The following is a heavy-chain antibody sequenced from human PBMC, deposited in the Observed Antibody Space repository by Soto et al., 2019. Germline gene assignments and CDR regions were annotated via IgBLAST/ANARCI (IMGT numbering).Heavy chain of an antibody. D-gene: IGHD2-8*01. CDR2: IWYDGSNK. CDR3: ARDDKDEYGADRGGFGC. CDR1: GFSFSIFG. Sequence: QVHLVESGGGVVQPGTSLRLSCAASGFSFSIFGMHWVRQAPGKGLEWVAGIWYDGSNKYYADSVKGRFSISRDNSKNTRYLQMTSLRAEDTAVYYCARDDKDEYGADRGGFGCWGQGTLVTVSS. V-gene: IGHV3-33*01. J-gene: IGHJ4*02.